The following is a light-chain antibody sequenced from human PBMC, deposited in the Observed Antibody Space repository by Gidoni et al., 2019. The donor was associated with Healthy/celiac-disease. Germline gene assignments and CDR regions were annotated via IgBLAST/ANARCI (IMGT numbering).Light chain of an antibody. CDR2: DVS. CDR1: SSDVGGYNY. V-gene: IGLV2-11*01. J-gene: IGLJ2*01. Sequence: QSALTQPRPVSASPGHSVTVSCTGTSSDVGGYNYVSWYQQHPGRAPKLMIYDVSKRPSGVPDRFSGYKSGNTASLTISGLQAEDDADYYCCSYAGSYTYVVFGGGTKLTVL. CDR3: CSYAGSYTYVV.